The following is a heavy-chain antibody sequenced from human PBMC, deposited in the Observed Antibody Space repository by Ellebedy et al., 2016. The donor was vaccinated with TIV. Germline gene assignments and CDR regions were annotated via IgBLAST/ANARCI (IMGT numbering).Heavy chain of an antibody. D-gene: IGHD6-19*01. Sequence: KVSXKGSGYSFTSYWIGWVRQMPGKGLEWMGIIYPGDSDTRYSPSFQGQVTISADKSISTAYLQWSSLKASDTAMYYCARQIIAVAGSPIYWGQGTLVTVSS. CDR1: GYSFTSYW. V-gene: IGHV5-51*01. CDR2: IYPGDSDT. CDR3: ARQIIAVAGSPIY. J-gene: IGHJ4*02.